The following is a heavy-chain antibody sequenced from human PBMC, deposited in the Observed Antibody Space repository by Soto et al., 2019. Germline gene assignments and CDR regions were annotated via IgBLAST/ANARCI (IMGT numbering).Heavy chain of an antibody. V-gene: IGHV5-10-1*01. CDR2: IDPSNSYI. CDR3: ARRRXGPKDGYNGYYFYCLDG. J-gene: IGHJ6*02. D-gene: IGHD5-12*01. Sequence: PWESLKISCQGSGYSFTTHWITWVRQTPGKGLEWMGRIDPSNSYINYSASLQGHVTISVDRSISTAYLQWTRQEASDNAINNGARRRXGPKDGYNGYYFYCLDGWRRGTKVIVSS. CDR1: GYSFTTHW.